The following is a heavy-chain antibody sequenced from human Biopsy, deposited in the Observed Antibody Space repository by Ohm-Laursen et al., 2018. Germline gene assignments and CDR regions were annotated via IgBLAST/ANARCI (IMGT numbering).Heavy chain of an antibody. J-gene: IGHJ2*01. CDR2: IYSGGDT. Sequence: GSLRLSCAASGFTVYNNYMTWVRQAPGKGLEWVSLIYSGGDTRYADSVKGRFTISRDSSKNTLYLQLNSLRVDDTAVYYCAKDRRTMRIWYFDLWGRGTLVTVSS. CDR1: GFTVYNNY. D-gene: IGHD4/OR15-4a*01. CDR3: AKDRRTMRIWYFDL. V-gene: IGHV3-66*01.